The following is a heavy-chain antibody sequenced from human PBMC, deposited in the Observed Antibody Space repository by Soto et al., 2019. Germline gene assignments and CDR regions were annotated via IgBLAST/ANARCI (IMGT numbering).Heavy chain of an antibody. D-gene: IGHD5-12*01. CDR3: AKEGSVVATTPDFDY. Sequence: QVQLVESGGGVVQPGRSLRLSCAASGFTFSSYGMHWVRQAPGTGLEWVAVISYDGSYKYYADSMKGRVTISRDNSKNTLYVQMNSLRAEDTAVYYCAKEGSVVATTPDFDYWGQGTLVTVSS. J-gene: IGHJ4*02. CDR1: GFTFSSYG. CDR2: ISYDGSYK. V-gene: IGHV3-30*18.